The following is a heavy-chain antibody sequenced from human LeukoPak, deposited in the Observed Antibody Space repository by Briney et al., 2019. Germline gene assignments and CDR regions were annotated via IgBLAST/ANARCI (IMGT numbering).Heavy chain of an antibody. Sequence: SETLSLTCAVYGGSFSDYYWSWIRQPPGKGLEWIGEINHSGSTDYNPSLKSRVTISIDKSKNHFSLKLTSVTAADTAIYYCARDSYNWNVDAFDPWGQGTLVTVSS. V-gene: IGHV4-34*01. D-gene: IGHD1-20*01. CDR1: GGSFSDYY. CDR2: INHSGST. CDR3: ARDSYNWNVDAFDP. J-gene: IGHJ5*02.